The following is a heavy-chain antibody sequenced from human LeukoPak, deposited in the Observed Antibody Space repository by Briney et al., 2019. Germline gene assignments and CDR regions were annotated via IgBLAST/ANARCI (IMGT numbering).Heavy chain of an antibody. CDR2: ISYDGSNK. CDR1: GFTFSSYG. Sequence: GRSLRLSCAASGFTFSSYGMHWVRQAPGKGLEWVAVISYDGSNKYYTDSVEGRFTISRDNSKNTLYLQMNSLRAEDTAVYYCAKGRSGSDFWGLGDAFDIWGQGTMVTVSS. J-gene: IGHJ3*02. CDR3: AKGRSGSDFWGLGDAFDI. V-gene: IGHV3-30*18. D-gene: IGHD3-3*01.